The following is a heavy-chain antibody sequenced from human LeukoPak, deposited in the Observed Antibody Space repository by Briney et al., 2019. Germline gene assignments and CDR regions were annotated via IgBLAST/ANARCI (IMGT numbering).Heavy chain of an antibody. Sequence: SVKVSCKASGGTFSSYAISWVRQAPGQGLEWMGGIIPIFGTANYAQKFQGRVTITADESTSTAYMELSSLRSEDTAVYYCAGEVPSRDGYRDPGNYFDYWGQGTLVTVSS. CDR1: GGTFSSYA. V-gene: IGHV1-69*13. CDR3: AGEVPSRDGYRDPGNYFDY. J-gene: IGHJ4*02. D-gene: IGHD5-24*01. CDR2: IIPIFGTA.